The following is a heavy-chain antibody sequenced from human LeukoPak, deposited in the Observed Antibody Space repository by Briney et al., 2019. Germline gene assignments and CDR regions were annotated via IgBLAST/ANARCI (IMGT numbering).Heavy chain of an antibody. Sequence: GGSLRLSCAASGFTFSSYSMNWVRQAPGKGLEWVSYISSSSSTIYYADSVKGRFTISRDNAKNSLYLQMNSLRAEDTAVYYCARIYSALSDITIFGVVRDAFDIWGQGTMVTVSS. J-gene: IGHJ3*02. CDR3: ARIYSALSDITIFGVVRDAFDI. CDR2: ISSSSSTI. D-gene: IGHD3-3*01. CDR1: GFTFSSYS. V-gene: IGHV3-48*01.